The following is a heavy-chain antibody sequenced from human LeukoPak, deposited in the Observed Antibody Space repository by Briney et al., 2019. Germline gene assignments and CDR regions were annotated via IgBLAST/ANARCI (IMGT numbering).Heavy chain of an antibody. J-gene: IGHJ4*02. CDR1: GFTFGSYA. CDR3: ARDWDLYYFDY. D-gene: IGHD1-26*01. Sequence: GGSLRLSCAASGFTFGSYAMHWVRQAPGKGLEWVAVISYDGSNKYYADSVKGRFTISRDNSKNTLYLQMNSLRAEDTAVYYCARDWDLYYFDYWGQGTLVTVSS. V-gene: IGHV3-30-3*01. CDR2: ISYDGSNK.